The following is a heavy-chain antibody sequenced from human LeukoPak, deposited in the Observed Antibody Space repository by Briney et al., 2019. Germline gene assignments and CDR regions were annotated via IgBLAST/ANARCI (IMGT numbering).Heavy chain of an antibody. Sequence: SQTLSLTCAIFGDSVSSNSAAWNWIRQSPSRGLEWLGRTYYRSKWYNDYAVSMKGRISISPDTSKNQLSLQMSSVTPEDTAVYYCARAGHNWNYDCFDSWGQGILVTVSS. J-gene: IGHJ4*02. V-gene: IGHV6-1*01. CDR2: TYYRSKWYN. CDR3: ARAGHNWNYDCFDS. D-gene: IGHD1-7*01. CDR1: GDSVSSNSAA.